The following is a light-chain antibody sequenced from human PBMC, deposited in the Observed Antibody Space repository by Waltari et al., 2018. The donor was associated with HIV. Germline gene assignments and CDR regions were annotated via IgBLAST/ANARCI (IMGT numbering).Light chain of an antibody. J-gene: IGKJ4*01. Sequence: DIQMTQLPSSLSASVGDRVTISCRATQDIGNSVSWYQQRPGKVPKLLVYGAYIRQRGDASRITGSGSGTEFSLTISSLQPEDFATYFCHQYFSDPFTFGGGTKVEI. CDR3: HQYFSDPFT. CDR1: QDIGNS. V-gene: IGKV1-NL1*01. CDR2: GAY.